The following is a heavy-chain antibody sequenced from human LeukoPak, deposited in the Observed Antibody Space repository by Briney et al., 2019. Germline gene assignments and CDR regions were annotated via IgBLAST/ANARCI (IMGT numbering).Heavy chain of an antibody. CDR2: IYSGGST. Sequence: GGSLRLSCAASGFTVSSYYMSWVRQVPGKGLEWLSVIYSGGSTYYADSVKGRFTISRDNSKNTLYLQMNSLRAEDTAVYYCARDLGLYWYFDLWGRGTLVTLSS. V-gene: IGHV3-66*01. CDR3: ARDLGLYWYFDL. CDR1: GFTVSSYY. J-gene: IGHJ2*01. D-gene: IGHD7-27*01.